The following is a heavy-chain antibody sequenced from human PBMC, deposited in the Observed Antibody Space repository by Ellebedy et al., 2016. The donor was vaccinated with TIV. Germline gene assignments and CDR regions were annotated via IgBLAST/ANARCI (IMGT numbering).Heavy chain of an antibody. D-gene: IGHD2-21*01. Sequence: SETLSLTCTVSGGSISSSSYYWGWIRQPPGKGLDWIGSIYYSGDTYYSPSLKSRVTISVDTSMNQFSLKVNSVSAADTAVFYCARHALVFDIEPYKWFAPWGQGTRVTVSS. CDR1: GGSISSSSYY. CDR2: IYYSGDT. CDR3: ARHALVFDIEPYKWFAP. V-gene: IGHV4-39*01. J-gene: IGHJ5*02.